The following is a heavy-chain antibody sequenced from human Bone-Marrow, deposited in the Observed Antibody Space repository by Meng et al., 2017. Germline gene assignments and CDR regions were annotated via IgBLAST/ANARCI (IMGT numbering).Heavy chain of an antibody. CDR2: IYPGDSDT. V-gene: IGHV5-51*01. D-gene: IGHD6-13*01. Sequence: KVSCKGSGYSFTSYWIGWVRQMPGKGLEWMGIIYPGDSDTRYSPSFQGQVTISADKSISTAYLQWSSLKASDTAMYYCARPQGYSSSWGISAFDIWGRGTMVTVSS. CDR1: GYSFTSYW. CDR3: ARPQGYSSSWGISAFDI. J-gene: IGHJ3*02.